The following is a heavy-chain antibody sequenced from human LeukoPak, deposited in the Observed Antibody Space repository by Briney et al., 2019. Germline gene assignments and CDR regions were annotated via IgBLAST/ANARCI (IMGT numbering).Heavy chain of an antibody. Sequence: PGGSLRLSCAASGFTFSNAWMSWVRQAPGKGLEWVGRIKSKTDGGTTDYAAPVKGRFTISRDDSKNTLYLQMNSLKTEDTDVYYCTTVEPQYYYDSSGYYFDYWGQGTLVTVSS. CDR1: GFTFSNAW. CDR3: TTVEPQYYYDSSGYYFDY. D-gene: IGHD3-22*01. CDR2: IKSKTDGGTT. V-gene: IGHV3-15*01. J-gene: IGHJ4*02.